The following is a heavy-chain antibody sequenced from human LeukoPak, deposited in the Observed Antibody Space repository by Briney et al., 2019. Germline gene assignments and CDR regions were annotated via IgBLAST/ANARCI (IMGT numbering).Heavy chain of an antibody. Sequence: ASVKVSCKASGYTFTGYYMHWVRQAPGQGLEWMGWINPNSGGTNYEQKFQGRVTMTRDTSISTAYMELSRLRSDDTAVYYCARIAAAGYGVYYFDYWGQGTLVTVSS. CDR3: ARIAAAGYGVYYFDY. V-gene: IGHV1-2*02. CDR2: INPNSGGT. D-gene: IGHD6-13*01. CDR1: GYTFTGYY. J-gene: IGHJ4*02.